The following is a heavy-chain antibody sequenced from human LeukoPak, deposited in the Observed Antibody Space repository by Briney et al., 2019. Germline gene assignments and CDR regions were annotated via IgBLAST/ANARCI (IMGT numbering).Heavy chain of an antibody. CDR2: ISGSGGST. CDR1: GFTLSSYA. J-gene: IGHJ6*02. Sequence: GGSLRLSCAASGFTLSSYAMSWVRQAPGKGLEWVSAISGSGGSTYYADSVKGRFTISRDNSKNTLYLQMNSLRAEDTAVYYCAKTLMTTVTRYGMDVWGQGTTVTVSS. V-gene: IGHV3-23*01. CDR3: AKTLMTTVTRYGMDV. D-gene: IGHD4-17*01.